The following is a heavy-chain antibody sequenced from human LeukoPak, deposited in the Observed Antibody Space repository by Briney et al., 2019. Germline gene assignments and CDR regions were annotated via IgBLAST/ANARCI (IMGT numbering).Heavy chain of an antibody. CDR1: GGTFSSYA. V-gene: IGHV1-69*13. D-gene: IGHD2-15*01. Sequence: ASVKVSCKASGGTFSSYAINWVRQAPGQGLEWMGGIIPIFGTANYAQKFQGRVTITADESTSTAYMELSSLRSEDTTVYYCARGYCSGGSCYRMNNWFDPWGQGTLVTVSS. CDR2: IIPIFGTA. J-gene: IGHJ5*02. CDR3: ARGYCSGGSCYRMNNWFDP.